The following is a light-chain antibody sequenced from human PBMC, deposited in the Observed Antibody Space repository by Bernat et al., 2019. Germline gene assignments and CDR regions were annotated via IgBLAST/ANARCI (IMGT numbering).Light chain of an antibody. CDR2: DVS. CDR3: CSYAGSYTYV. CDR1: SSDVGGYKY. J-gene: IGLJ1*01. Sequence: QSALTQPRSVSGSPGQSVTISCTGTSSDVGGYKYVSWYQQHPDKAPKLMIYDVSKRPSGVPDRFSGSKSGNTASLTISGLQAEDEADYYCCSYAGSYTYVFATGTKVTVL. V-gene: IGLV2-11*01.